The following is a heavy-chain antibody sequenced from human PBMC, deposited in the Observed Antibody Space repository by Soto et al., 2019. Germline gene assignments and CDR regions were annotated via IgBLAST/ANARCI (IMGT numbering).Heavy chain of an antibody. CDR2: FSSSGGGT. J-gene: IGHJ4*02. D-gene: IGHD3-3*01. Sequence: PGGSLRLSCAAPGFTFSSYSMKWVRQPPGKGLEWVSAFSSSGGGTYYADSVKARFTISRDNSKNTLYLQMNSLRAEDTSVYYCAKCFAVQRDFWSVYSNPTCPFDYWGQGTLVTVSS. CDR1: GFTFSSYS. CDR3: AKCFAVQRDFWSVYSNPTCPFDY. V-gene: IGHV3-23*01.